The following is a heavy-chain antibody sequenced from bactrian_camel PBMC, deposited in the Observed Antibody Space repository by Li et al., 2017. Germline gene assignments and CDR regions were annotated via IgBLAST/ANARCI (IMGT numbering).Heavy chain of an antibody. J-gene: IGHJ4*01. CDR3: ATGWACTEGTDINV. V-gene: IGHV3S26*01. CDR2: IESDGGT. CDR1: GFTFSRGC. D-gene: IGHD3*01. Sequence: HVQLVESGGESVQAGGSLRLSCDTSGFTFSRGCAAWFRQAPGKEREGVAAIESDGGTSYADSVKGRFTISKDNAKNTLYLQMNSLKPEDTAMYYCATGWACTEGTDINVWGQGTQVTVS.